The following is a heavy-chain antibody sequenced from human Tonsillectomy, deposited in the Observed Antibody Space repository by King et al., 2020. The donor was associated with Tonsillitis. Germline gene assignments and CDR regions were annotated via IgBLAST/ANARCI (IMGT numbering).Heavy chain of an antibody. D-gene: IGHD2-2*01. CDR2: ISTTPSTT. J-gene: IGHJ6*03. CDR1: GFTFRAYA. CDR3: ARERGTSYFYFMDV. Sequence: VQLVESGGGLVQPGGSLKLSCVASGFTFRAYALNWVRQAPGKGLEWISYISTTPSTTHYADSVKGRFTISRDNVDNSLHLEMSSLRAEDTAVYYCARERGTSYFYFMDVWGNGTTVTVSS. V-gene: IGHV3-48*01.